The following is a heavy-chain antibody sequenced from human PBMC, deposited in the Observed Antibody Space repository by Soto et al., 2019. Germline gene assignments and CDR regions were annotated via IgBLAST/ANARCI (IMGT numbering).Heavy chain of an antibody. CDR3: ARHARVRGVISYYYYGMDV. J-gene: IGHJ6*02. CDR2: IYPGDSDT. D-gene: IGHD3-10*01. V-gene: IGHV5-51*01. Sequence: GESLKISCKGSGYSFTSYWIGWVRQMPGKGLEWMGIIYPGDSDTRYSPSLQGQVTISADKSISTAYLQWSSLKASDTAMYYCARHARVRGVISYYYYGMDVWGQGTTVTVSS. CDR1: GYSFTSYW.